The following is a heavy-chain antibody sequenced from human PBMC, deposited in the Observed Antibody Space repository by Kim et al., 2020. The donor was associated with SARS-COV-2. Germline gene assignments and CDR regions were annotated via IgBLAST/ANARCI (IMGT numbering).Heavy chain of an antibody. D-gene: IGHD3-22*01. Sequence: SETLSLTCTVSGGSISSYYWSWIRQPPGKGLEWIGYIYYSGSTNYNPSLKSRVTISVDTSKNQFSLKLSSVTAADTAVYYCARHARYYYDSRYWFDPWGQGTLVTVSS. J-gene: IGHJ5*02. CDR2: IYYSGST. CDR1: GGSISSYY. V-gene: IGHV4-59*08. CDR3: ARHARYYYDSRYWFDP.